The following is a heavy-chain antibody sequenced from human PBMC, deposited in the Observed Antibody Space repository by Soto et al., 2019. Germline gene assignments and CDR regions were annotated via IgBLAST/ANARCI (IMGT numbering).Heavy chain of an antibody. CDR3: AKGGRQWLVTSDFNY. Sequence: VQLVESGGGVVQPGRSLRLSCAASGFTFSDYAMHWVRQAPGKGLEWVAVVSHDGRNTHYADSVKGRFTISRDSSKSTVSVEMTGLRAEDTAVYYCAKGGRQWLVTSDFNYWGQGALVTVSS. D-gene: IGHD6-19*01. V-gene: IGHV3-30*18. CDR2: VSHDGRNT. J-gene: IGHJ4*02. CDR1: GFTFSDYA.